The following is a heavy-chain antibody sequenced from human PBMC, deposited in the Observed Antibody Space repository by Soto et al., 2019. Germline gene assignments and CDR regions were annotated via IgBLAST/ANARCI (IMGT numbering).Heavy chain of an antibody. CDR3: ASSPRDYEVWSGYYFLPWFDP. CDR1: GYTFTSYG. D-gene: IGHD3-3*01. Sequence: ASVKVSCKASGYTFTSYGISWVRQAPGQGLEWMGWISAYNGNTNYAQKLQGRVTMTTDTSTSTAYMELRSLRSDDTAVYYCASSPRDYEVWSGYYFLPWFDPWGQGTLVTVAS. V-gene: IGHV1-18*04. CDR2: ISAYNGNT. J-gene: IGHJ5*02.